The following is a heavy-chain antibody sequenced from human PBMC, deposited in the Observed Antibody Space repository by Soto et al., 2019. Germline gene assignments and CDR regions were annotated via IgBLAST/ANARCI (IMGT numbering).Heavy chain of an antibody. CDR1: GASISSYY. D-gene: IGHD3-3*01. Sequence: SETLSLTCTVSGASISSYYWSWIRQPPGKALEWIGYIYYSGNTNYNPSLKSRVTISVDTSKTHFSLKLSSVTAADTAVYYCARGDFWSGYWVNWFDPWGQGTLVTVSS. J-gene: IGHJ5*02. CDR3: ARGDFWSGYWVNWFDP. V-gene: IGHV4-59*01. CDR2: IYYSGNT.